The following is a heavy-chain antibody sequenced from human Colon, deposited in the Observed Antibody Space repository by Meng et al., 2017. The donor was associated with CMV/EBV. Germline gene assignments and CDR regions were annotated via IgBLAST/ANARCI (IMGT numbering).Heavy chain of an antibody. J-gene: IGHJ4*02. V-gene: IGHV2-5*01. D-gene: IGHD3-3*02. CDR1: FSLSTNGVG. Sequence: FSLSTNGVGVGWIRQPPGKALEWLAVIYWNDDKRYSPSLKSRLTITKDTSKNQVVLTVTNMDPVDAATYYCAHNGGLEFAPGVFDYWGQGTLVTVSS. CDR2: IYWNDDK. CDR3: AHNGGLEFAPGVFDY.